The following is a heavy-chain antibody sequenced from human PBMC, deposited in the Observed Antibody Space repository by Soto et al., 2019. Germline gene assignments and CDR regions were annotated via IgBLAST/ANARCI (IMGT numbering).Heavy chain of an antibody. CDR3: ARGGNQLLLAPPYYYYGMDV. CDR1: GYTFTGYY. Sequence: VASVKVSCKASGYTFTGYYMHWVRQAPGQGLEWMGWINPNSGGTNYAQKFQGWVTMTRDTSISTAYMELSRLRSDDTAVYYCARGGNQLLLAPPYYYYGMDVWGQGTTVTVSS. CDR2: INPNSGGT. V-gene: IGHV1-2*04. J-gene: IGHJ6*02. D-gene: IGHD2-2*01.